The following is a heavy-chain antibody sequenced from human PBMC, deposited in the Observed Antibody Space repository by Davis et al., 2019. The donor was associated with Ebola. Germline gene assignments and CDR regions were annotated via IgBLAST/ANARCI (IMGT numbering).Heavy chain of an antibody. CDR2: ISGSGGST. Sequence: GESLKISCAASGFTFSGSAMHWVRQASGKGLEWVSAISGSGGSTYYADSVKGRFTISRDNAKNSLYLQMNSLRDEDTAVYYCARGYYYGMDVWGQGTTVTVSS. V-gene: IGHV3-48*02. J-gene: IGHJ6*02. CDR3: ARGYYYGMDV. CDR1: GFTFSGSA.